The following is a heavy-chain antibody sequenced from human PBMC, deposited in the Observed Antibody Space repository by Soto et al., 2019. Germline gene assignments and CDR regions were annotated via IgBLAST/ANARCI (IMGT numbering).Heavy chain of an antibody. J-gene: IGHJ4*02. CDR3: ARGLTRGCEY. Sequence: ASVKVSCKGSGYTFTNYDINWVRQAPGQGPEWLGWVSPDSDNSGCAQKFQGRVTMTRDASISTAYMELSSLTYEDTAVYYCARGLTRGCEYWGQGTLVTVSS. V-gene: IGHV1-8*01. CDR2: VSPDSDNS. CDR1: GYTFTNYD.